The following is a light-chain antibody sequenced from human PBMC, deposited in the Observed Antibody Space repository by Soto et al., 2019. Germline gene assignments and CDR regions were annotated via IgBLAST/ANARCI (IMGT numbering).Light chain of an antibody. CDR1: QSVSSN. V-gene: IGKV3-15*01. Sequence: EIVMTQSPATLSVSPGERATLSCRASQSVSSNLAWYQQKPGQTPKLLIYVASTIATGIHARFSGSGSGTEFTLALSSLRSEDFAVYYCQQYNVWPLTCGGGTKVEFK. J-gene: IGKJ4*01. CDR3: QQYNVWPLT. CDR2: VAS.